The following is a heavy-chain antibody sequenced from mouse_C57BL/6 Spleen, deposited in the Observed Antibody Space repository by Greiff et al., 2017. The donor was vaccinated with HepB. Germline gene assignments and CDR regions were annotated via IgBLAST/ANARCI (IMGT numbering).Heavy chain of an antibody. CDR3: ARTVEDYDGFGY. V-gene: IGHV1-19*01. Sequence: EVQLQQSGPVLVKPGASVKMSCKASGYTFTDYYMNWVKQSHGKSLEWIGVINPYNGGTSYNQKFKGKSTLTVDKSSSTAYMELNSLTSEDSAVYYCARTVEDYDGFGYWGQGTTLTVSS. CDR2: INPYNGGT. J-gene: IGHJ2*01. D-gene: IGHD2-4*01. CDR1: GYTFTDYY.